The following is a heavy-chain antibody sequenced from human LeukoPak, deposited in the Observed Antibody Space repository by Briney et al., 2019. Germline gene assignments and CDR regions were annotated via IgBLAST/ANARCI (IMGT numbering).Heavy chain of an antibody. D-gene: IGHD4-17*01. J-gene: IGHJ4*02. CDR2: IDPSDSYT. Sequence: SWIRQPPGKGLEWMGRIDPSDSYTNYSPSFQGHVTISADKSISTAYLQWSSLKASDTAMYYCARRTDYGDYSNYWGQGTLVTVSS. CDR3: ARRTDYGDYSNY. V-gene: IGHV5-10-1*01.